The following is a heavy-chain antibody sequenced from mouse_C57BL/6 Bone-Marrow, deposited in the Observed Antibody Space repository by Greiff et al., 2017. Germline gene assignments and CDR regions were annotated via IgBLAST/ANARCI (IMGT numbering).Heavy chain of an antibody. Sequence: QVQLQQSGAELARPGASVKLSCKASGYTFTSYGISWVKQRTGQGLDWIGEIYPRSGNTYYNEKFKGKATLTADKSSSTAYMELRSLTSEDSAVYFWARRDLGLGLDYWGQGTTLTVSS. CDR1: GYTFTSYG. V-gene: IGHV1-81*01. CDR2: IYPRSGNT. CDR3: ARRDLGLGLDY. J-gene: IGHJ2*01. D-gene: IGHD3-1*01.